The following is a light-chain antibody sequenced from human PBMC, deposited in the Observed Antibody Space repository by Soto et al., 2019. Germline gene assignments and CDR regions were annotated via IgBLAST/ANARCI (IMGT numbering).Light chain of an antibody. Sequence: DIQMTQSPSSLSASVCDRVTITCQASQGIANYLAWYQHKPGKVPNLLSYGASTLQSGVPSRFSGGGSGTDFTLTISILQPEDVATYYCQKYNSAPRTFGQGTKVDI. CDR3: QKYNSAPRT. V-gene: IGKV1-27*01. CDR1: QGIANY. J-gene: IGKJ1*01. CDR2: GAS.